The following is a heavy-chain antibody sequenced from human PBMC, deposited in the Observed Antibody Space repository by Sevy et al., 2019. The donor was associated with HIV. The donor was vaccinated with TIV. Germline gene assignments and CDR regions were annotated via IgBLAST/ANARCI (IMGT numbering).Heavy chain of an antibody. J-gene: IGHJ6*02. CDR1: GFTFGTYA. CDR3: AKGDRTFYGLDV. V-gene: IGHV3-23*01. D-gene: IGHD2-15*01. Sequence: GGSLRLSCAASGFTFGTYAMSWVRQAPGKGLEWVSAISGSGSSTYYADSLKGRFTIFRDNSKHTLSLQMNTLRAGDTAVYYYAKGDRTFYGLDVWGQGTTVTVSS. CDR2: ISGSGSST.